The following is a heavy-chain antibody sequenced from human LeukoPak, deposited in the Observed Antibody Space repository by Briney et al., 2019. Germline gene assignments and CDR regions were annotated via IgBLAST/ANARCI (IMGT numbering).Heavy chain of an antibody. J-gene: IGHJ4*02. CDR3: VYFYNYDSSGRGYFDY. D-gene: IGHD3-22*01. Sequence: ASVKVSCKASGYTFTSYGISWVRQAPGQGLEWMGWISAYNGNTNYAQKLQGRVTMTTDTSTSTAYMELRSLRSDDTAVYYCVYFYNYDSSGRGYFDYWGQGTLVTVSS. V-gene: IGHV1-18*01. CDR1: GYTFTSYG. CDR2: ISAYNGNT.